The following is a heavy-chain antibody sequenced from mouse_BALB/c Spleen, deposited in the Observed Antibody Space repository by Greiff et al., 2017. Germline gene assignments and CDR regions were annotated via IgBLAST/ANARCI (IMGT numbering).Heavy chain of an antibody. CDR2: ILPGSGST. CDR1: GYTFSSYW. J-gene: IGHJ2*01. D-gene: IGHD4-1*01. V-gene: IGHV1-9*01. CDR3: TNWDDFDY. Sequence: VQLQQSGAELMKPGASAKISCKATGYTFSSYWIEWVKQRPGHGLEWIGEILPGSGSTNYNEKFKGKATFTADTSSNTAYMQLSSLTSEDSAVYYCTNWDDFDYWGQGTTLTVSS.